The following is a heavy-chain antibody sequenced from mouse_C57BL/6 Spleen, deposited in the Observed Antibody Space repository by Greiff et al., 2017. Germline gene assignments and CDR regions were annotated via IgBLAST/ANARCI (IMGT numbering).Heavy chain of an antibody. J-gene: IGHJ3*01. CDR2: ISYDGSN. V-gene: IGHV3-6*01. CDR3: ALDYGSSPFAY. CDR1: GYSITSGYY. Sequence: EVKLMESGPGLVKPSQSLSLTCSVTGYSITSGYYWNWIRQFPGNKLEWMGYISYDGSNNYNPSLKNRISITRDTSKNQFFLKWNSVTTEDTATYYCALDYGSSPFAYWGQGTLVTVSA. D-gene: IGHD1-1*01.